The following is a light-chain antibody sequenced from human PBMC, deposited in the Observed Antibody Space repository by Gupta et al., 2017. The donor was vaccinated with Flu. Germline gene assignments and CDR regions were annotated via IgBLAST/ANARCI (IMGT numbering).Light chain of an antibody. V-gene: IGLV1-44*01. CDR1: SSNIGSTS. J-gene: IGLJ3*02. CDR2: SNN. CDR3: ASWDNSLLGPV. Sequence: QSVLTPPPSASGTPGQRVTISCYGSSSNIGSTSVNWYQELPGTAPKLLIYSNNQRPSGVPVRFSGSESSTAASLAISVLQSEDEADYYCASWDNSLLGPVFGGGTKLTVL.